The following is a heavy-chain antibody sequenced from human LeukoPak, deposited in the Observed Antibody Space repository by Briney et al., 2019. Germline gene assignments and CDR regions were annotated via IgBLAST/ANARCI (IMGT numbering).Heavy chain of an antibody. CDR3: ARIPRYRLAVAVPAPFDY. D-gene: IGHD6-19*01. J-gene: IGHJ4*02. CDR2: LSWNGGSI. V-gene: IGHV3-9*01. CDR1: GFTFDGYA. Sequence: GRSLRLSCAASGFTFDGYAMHWVRQAPGKGLEWVSGLSWNGGSIYYADSVKGRFTISRDNAKNSLYLQMNSLRAEDTAVYYCARIPRYRLAVAVPAPFDYWGQGTLVTVSS.